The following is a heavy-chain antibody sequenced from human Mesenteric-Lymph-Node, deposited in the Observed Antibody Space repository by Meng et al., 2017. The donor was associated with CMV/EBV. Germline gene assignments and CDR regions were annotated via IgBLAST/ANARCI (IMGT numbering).Heavy chain of an antibody. CDR1: GGSFSGVY. J-gene: IGHJ5*02. CDR3: ARGIGGWFDP. D-gene: IGHD3-16*01. V-gene: IGHV4-34*01. CDR2: INHSGST. Sequence: FSGDGGSFSGVYWSWIRQPPGKGLEWIGQINHSGSTNYIPSLKSRVTISVDTSKKQFSLKLSSVTAADTALYYCARGIGGWFDPWGQGTLVTVSS.